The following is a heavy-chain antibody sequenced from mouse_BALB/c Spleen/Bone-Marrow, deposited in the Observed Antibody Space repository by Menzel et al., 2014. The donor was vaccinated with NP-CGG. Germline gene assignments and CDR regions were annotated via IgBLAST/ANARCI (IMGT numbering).Heavy chain of an antibody. CDR2: INPGSGGT. D-gene: IGHD2-4*01. CDR1: GYAFTNYL. Sequence: VQLQQSGAELVRPGTSVKVSCKASGYAFTNYLIEWVKQRPGQGLEWIGVINPGSGGTNYNEKFKGKATLTADKSSSTAYMQLSSLTSDDSVVYFCARDGDYDEGYAMDYWGQGTSVTVSS. J-gene: IGHJ4*01. CDR3: ARDGDYDEGYAMDY. V-gene: IGHV1-54*01.